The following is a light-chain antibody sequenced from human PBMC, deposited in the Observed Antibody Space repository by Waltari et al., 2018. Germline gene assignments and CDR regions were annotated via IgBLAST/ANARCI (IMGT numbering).Light chain of an antibody. CDR3: QQYFSSPYT. CDR2: WAS. CDR1: QTLLYTSNNKNY. J-gene: IGKJ2*01. Sequence: DIVMTQSPDSLAVSLGERATINCKSSQTLLYTSNNKNYLTWYQLKSGQPPKVLIFWASTRESGVAARFNGSGSVTDFTLTINSLQPEDVAVYFCQQYFSSPYTFGQGTKLEIK. V-gene: IGKV4-1*01.